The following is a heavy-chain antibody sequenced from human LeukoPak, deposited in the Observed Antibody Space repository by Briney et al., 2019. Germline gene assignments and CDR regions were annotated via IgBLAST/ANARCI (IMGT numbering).Heavy chain of an antibody. J-gene: IGHJ6*03. Sequence: PSETLSLTCTVSGYSISSGYYWGWIRQPPGKGLEWIGNIYYSGNACHNPSLKSRVTISVDTSKNQFSLRLSSVTAADTAVYYCASVRRGFGEFSKYYSYYYMDVWGKGTTVTISS. CDR3: ASVRRGFGEFSKYYSYYYMDV. CDR2: IYYSGNA. D-gene: IGHD3-10*01. V-gene: IGHV4-38-2*02. CDR1: GYSISSGYY.